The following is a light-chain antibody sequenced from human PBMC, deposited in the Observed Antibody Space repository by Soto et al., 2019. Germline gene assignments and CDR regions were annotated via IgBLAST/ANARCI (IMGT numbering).Light chain of an antibody. CDR2: AAS. V-gene: IGKV1-39*01. CDR1: QSISSY. Sequence: DIQMTQSPSSLSASVGDRVTITCRASQSISSYLNWYQQKPVKAPKLLIYAASSLQSGVPSRFSGSGSGTDFHLTISSLQPEDFATYYCQQSSEAPWTFGQGTKVEIK. J-gene: IGKJ1*01. CDR3: QQSSEAPWT.